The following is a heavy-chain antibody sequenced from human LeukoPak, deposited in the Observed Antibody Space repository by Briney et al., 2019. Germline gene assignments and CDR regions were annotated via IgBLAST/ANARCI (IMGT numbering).Heavy chain of an antibody. CDR1: GFTFSSYA. D-gene: IGHD3-16*01. CDR3: AKGGGQTFDY. V-gene: IGHV3-23*01. J-gene: IGHJ4*02. CDR2: ISDSGGTT. Sequence: PGGSLRLSCAASGFTFSSYAMSWVRHAPGKGVEWVSSISDSGGTTFYADSVKGRFTISRDNSKNTLYPQMNSLRAEETAVYYCAKGGGQTFDYWGQGTLVTVSS.